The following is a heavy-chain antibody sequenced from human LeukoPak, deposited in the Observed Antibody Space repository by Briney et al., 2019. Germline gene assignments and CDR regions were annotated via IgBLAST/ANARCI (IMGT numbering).Heavy chain of an antibody. Sequence: PSETLSLTCAVYGGSFSGYYWIWIRQPPGKGLEWIGEINHSGSTNYNPSLKSRVTISVDTSKNQFSLKLSSVTAADTAVYYCARGFISSGWYYYYYMDVWGKGTTVTVSS. V-gene: IGHV4-34*01. CDR1: GGSFSGYY. J-gene: IGHJ6*03. CDR2: INHSGST. D-gene: IGHD6-19*01. CDR3: ARGFISSGWYYYYYMDV.